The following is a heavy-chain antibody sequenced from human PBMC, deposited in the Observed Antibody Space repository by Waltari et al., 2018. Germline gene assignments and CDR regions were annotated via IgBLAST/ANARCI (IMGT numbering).Heavy chain of an antibody. CDR2: IKQDGSEK. V-gene: IGHV3-7*01. J-gene: IGHJ4*02. CDR3: ATSPPYSSSKGPLNY. D-gene: IGHD6-6*01. Sequence: VQMQESGPGLVKPSQTPSLTCTVSGGSISSGRYCWSWIRQPAGKGLEWVANIKQDGSEKYYVDSVKGRFTISRDNAKNSLYLQMNSLRAEDTAVYYCATSPPYSSSKGPLNYWGQGTLVTVSS. CDR1: GGSISSGRYC.